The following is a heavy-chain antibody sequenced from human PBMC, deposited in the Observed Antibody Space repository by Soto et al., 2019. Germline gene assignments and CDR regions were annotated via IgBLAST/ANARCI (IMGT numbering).Heavy chain of an antibody. D-gene: IGHD3-22*01. CDR2: IYYSGST. CDR3: ARSRGSGLTNQPSRIRYYYYGMDV. CDR1: GFYISSGDYY. V-gene: IGHV4-30-4*01. Sequence: SETLSLTCPVSGFYISSGDYYWSWIRQPPGKGLEWIGYIYYSGSTYYNPSLKSRVTISVDTSKNQFSLKLSSVTAADTAVYYCARSRGSGLTNQPSRIRYYYYGMDVWGQGTTVTVSS. J-gene: IGHJ6*02.